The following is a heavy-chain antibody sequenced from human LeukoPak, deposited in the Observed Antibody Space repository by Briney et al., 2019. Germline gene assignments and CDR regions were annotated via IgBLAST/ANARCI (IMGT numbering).Heavy chain of an antibody. Sequence: PGGSLRLSCAASGFTFGSYTMNWVRQTPGKGLECLAYITGSSSIINNTDSVKGRSTVSRDNAKNSLNLQMSSLRAEDTALYYCAKTARYGYVDFDYWGQGTLVTVSS. V-gene: IGHV3-48*04. CDR2: ITGSSSII. CDR1: GFTFGSYT. CDR3: AKTARYGYVDFDY. D-gene: IGHD6-13*01. J-gene: IGHJ4*02.